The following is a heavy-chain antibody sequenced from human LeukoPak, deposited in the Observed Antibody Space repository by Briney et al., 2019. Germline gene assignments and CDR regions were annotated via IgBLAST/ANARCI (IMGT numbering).Heavy chain of an antibody. CDR2: IKQDGSEK. V-gene: IGHV3-7*01. CDR1: GFTFSSYW. CDR3: AIRIAVPGGFDN. J-gene: IGHJ4*02. Sequence: GGSLRLSCSVFGFTFSSYWMSWVRQAPGKGLEWVAIIKQDGSEKYYVDSVKGRFTISRDNAKNSLYLQMNSLRAEDTAVYYCAIRIAVPGGFDNWGQGTLVTVAS. D-gene: IGHD6-19*01.